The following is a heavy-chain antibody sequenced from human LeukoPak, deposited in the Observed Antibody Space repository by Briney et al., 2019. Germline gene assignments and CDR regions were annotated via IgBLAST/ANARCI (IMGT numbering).Heavy chain of an antibody. CDR2: DYYTGST. CDR3: ARTQYCSSTSCYFGYFDY. Sequence: SETLSLTCTVSGGPVSSATYYWRWIRQPPGKGLEWISYDYYTGSTNYNPSLKSRVTISLDTSKNQFSLKLSSVTAADTAVYYCARTQYCSSTSCYFGYFDYWGQGTLVTVSS. V-gene: IGHV4-61*01. CDR1: GGPVSSATYY. J-gene: IGHJ4*02. D-gene: IGHD2-2*01.